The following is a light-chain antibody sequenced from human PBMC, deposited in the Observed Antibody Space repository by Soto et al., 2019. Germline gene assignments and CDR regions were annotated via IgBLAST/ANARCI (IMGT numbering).Light chain of an antibody. CDR1: SSNIGSNY. CDR3: TAYTSSDTLE. CDR2: EVS. Sequence: QSVLTQPPSTSGTPGQRVTMSCSGSSSNIGSNYVYWYQQLPGTAPKLMIYEVSHRPSGISHRFSGSKSASTASLTISGLQAEDEADYYCTAYTSSDTLEFGGGTKLTVL. V-gene: IGLV1-47*01. J-gene: IGLJ3*02.